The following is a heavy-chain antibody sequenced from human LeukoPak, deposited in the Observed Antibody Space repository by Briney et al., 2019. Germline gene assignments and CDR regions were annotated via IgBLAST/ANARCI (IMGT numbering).Heavy chain of an antibody. J-gene: IGHJ4*02. Sequence: PSETLSLTCTVSGGSISSSSYYWGWIRQPPGKGLEWIGSIYYSGSTYYNPSLKSRVTISVDTSKNQFSLKLSSVTAADTAVYYCARRFYGDCDIDYWGQGTLVTVSS. D-gene: IGHD4-17*01. CDR1: GGSISSSSYY. CDR3: ARRFYGDCDIDY. CDR2: IYYSGST. V-gene: IGHV4-39*01.